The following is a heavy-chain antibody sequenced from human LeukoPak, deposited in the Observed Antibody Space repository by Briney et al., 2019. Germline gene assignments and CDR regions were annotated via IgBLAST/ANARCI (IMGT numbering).Heavy chain of an antibody. CDR2: ISGSGGST. CDR1: GFTFSSYA. Sequence: GGSLRLSCAASGFTFSSYAMSWVRQAPGKGLEWVSAISGSGGSTYYADSVKGRFTISRDNSKNTLYLQMNSLRAEDTAVYYCARINGGLDAFDIWGQGTMVTVSS. J-gene: IGHJ3*02. CDR3: ARINGGLDAFDI. D-gene: IGHD2-15*01. V-gene: IGHV3-23*01.